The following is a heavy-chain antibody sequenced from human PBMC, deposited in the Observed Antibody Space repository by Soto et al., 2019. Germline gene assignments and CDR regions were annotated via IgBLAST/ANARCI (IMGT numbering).Heavy chain of an antibody. D-gene: IGHD6-13*01. CDR1: GFTVSSNY. CDR3: ARDQESSSSYGDFDI. V-gene: IGHV3-53*01. Sequence: LRLSCAASGFTVSSNYMSWVHQAPGKGLEWVSVTYSDGSTYYLNSVKGRFTVSRDNSKNTLYLHMTSLRAEDTAVYYCARDQESSSSYGDFDIWGQGTMVTVSS. J-gene: IGHJ3*02. CDR2: TYSDGST.